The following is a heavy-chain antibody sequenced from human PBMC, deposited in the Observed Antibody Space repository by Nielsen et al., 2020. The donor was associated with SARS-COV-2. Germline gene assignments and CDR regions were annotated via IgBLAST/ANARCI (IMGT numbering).Heavy chain of an antibody. CDR3: ARGDYSNPNY. CDR1: GYRLTAYS. CDR2: IDPHSGGT. J-gene: IGHJ4*02. D-gene: IGHD4-11*01. V-gene: IGHV1-2*06. Sequence: ASVKVSCKASGYRLTAYSMHWVRQAPGQGPEWMGRIDPHSGGTTYAQKFQGRVTMTRDTSINTAYMELTRLRSDDTAVYYCARGDYSNPNYWGQGSLVTVSS.